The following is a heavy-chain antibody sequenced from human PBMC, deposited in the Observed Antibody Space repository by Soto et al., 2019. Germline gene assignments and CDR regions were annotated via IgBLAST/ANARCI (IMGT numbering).Heavy chain of an antibody. J-gene: IGHJ6*02. Sequence: ASVKVSCKASGYTFTSYAMHWVRQAPGQRLERMGWINAGNGNTIYSQKFQGRVTITRDTYASTAYMELSSLRSEDTAVYYCARDSLDYYDSSGYYLPRAAPYYYYYGMDVWGQGTTVTVSS. CDR1: GYTFTSYA. CDR2: INAGNGNT. CDR3: ARDSLDYYDSSGYYLPRAAPYYYYYGMDV. D-gene: IGHD3-22*01. V-gene: IGHV1-3*01.